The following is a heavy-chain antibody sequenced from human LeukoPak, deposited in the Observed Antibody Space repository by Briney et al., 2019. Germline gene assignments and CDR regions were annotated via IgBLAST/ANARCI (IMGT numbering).Heavy chain of an antibody. Sequence: SETLSLTCTVSGGSISSYYWSWIRQPPGKGLEWIGYIYYSGSTNYNPSLKSRVTISVDTSKNQFSLKLSSVTAADTAVYYCARDRSHYDFWSGEKLAYWGQGTLVTVSS. D-gene: IGHD3-3*01. CDR3: ARDRSHYDFWSGEKLAY. CDR2: IYYSGST. CDR1: GGSISSYY. J-gene: IGHJ4*02. V-gene: IGHV4-59*01.